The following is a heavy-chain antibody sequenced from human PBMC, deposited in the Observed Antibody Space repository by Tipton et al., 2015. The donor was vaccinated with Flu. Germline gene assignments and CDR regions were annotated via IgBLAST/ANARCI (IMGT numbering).Heavy chain of an antibody. J-gene: IGHJ6*02. V-gene: IGHV4-59*01. CDR3: ARSADIGVYRYGMDV. D-gene: IGHD5-12*01. CDR1: GGSINNYY. CDR2: VSFRGDT. Sequence: TLSLTCTVSGGSINNYYWSWVRQPPGKGLEYIGYVSFRGDTNYNPPLKTRVTTSVDTSKNQFFLKLTSVTAADTAVYYCARSADIGVYRYGMDVWGQGTTVTVSS.